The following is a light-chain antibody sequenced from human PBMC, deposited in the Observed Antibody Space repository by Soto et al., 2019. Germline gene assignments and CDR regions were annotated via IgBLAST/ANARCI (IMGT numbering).Light chain of an antibody. CDR1: SSDVGRYNY. J-gene: IGLJ2*01. CDR3: AAWDDSLRAPV. CDR2: EVS. V-gene: IGLV2-14*01. Sequence: QSALTQPASVSGSPGQSITISCTGTSSDVGRYNYVSWYQQRPGKAPKCLIYEVSNRPSGVSNRFSGSKSGTSASLAISGVRSEDEADYFCAAWDDSLRAPVFGGGTKLTVL.